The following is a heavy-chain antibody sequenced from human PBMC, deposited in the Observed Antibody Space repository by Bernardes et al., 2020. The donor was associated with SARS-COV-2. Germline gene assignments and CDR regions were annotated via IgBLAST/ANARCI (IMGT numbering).Heavy chain of an antibody. CDR1: GDSISGFYY. V-gene: IGHV4-38-2*02. D-gene: IGHD1-26*01. J-gene: IGHJ5*02. CDR3: AKHYSGSYSGWFDP. Sequence: SESLSLTCTVSGDSISGFYYWGCVLQPPGKGLEWIGSVYYSGTAYYNPSLESRVTLSVDTSNNQFSLKLRSVTAADTALYYCAKHYSGSYSGWFDPWGQGTLVTVSS. CDR2: VYYSGTA.